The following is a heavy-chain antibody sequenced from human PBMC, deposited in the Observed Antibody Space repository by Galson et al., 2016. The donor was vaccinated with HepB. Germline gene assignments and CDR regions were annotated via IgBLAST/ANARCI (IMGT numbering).Heavy chain of an antibody. D-gene: IGHD4-23*01. CDR2: ISGSDGST. J-gene: IGHJ4*02. CDR1: GFTFSSYA. Sequence: SLRLSCAASGFTFSSYAMSWVRQAPGKGLEWVSAISGSDGSTYYADSVKGRFTISRDTSNNTLYLQMNSLRAEDTAVYYCARAQTTVVTYIDNWGQGTLVTVSS. V-gene: IGHV3-23*01. CDR3: ARAQTTVVTYIDN.